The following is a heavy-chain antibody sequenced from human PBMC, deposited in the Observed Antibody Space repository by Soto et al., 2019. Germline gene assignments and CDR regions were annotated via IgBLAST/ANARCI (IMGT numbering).Heavy chain of an antibody. CDR1: GGSISSSKW. J-gene: IGHJ4*02. D-gene: IGHD5-18*01. CDR3: ASEWIHGY. V-gene: IGHV4-4*02. CDR2: IDHSGST. Sequence: SETLSLTCAVSGGSISSSKWWSWVRQPPGKGLEWIGEIDHSGSTNYNPSLKSRVTISVDKSENQVSLKLNSVTAADTAVYYCASEWIHGYWGQGXLVTVYS.